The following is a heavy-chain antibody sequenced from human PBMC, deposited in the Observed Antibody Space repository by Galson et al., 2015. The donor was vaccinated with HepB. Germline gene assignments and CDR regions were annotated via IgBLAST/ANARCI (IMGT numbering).Heavy chain of an antibody. V-gene: IGHV5-51*01. CDR1: GYSFTSYW. Sequence: QSGAEVKKAGESLKISCKGSGYSFTSYWIGWVRQMPGKGLEWMGVIYPGDSDTRYSPSFQGQVTISADKSISTAYLQWSSLKASDTAIYYCARHREYGTSHSWFVPWGQGTLVTVSS. CDR3: ARHREYGTSHSWFVP. CDR2: IYPGDSDT. J-gene: IGHJ5*02. D-gene: IGHD2-2*01.